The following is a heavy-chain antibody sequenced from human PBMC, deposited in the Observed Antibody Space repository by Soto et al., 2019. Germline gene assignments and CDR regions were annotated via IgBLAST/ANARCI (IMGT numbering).Heavy chain of an antibody. J-gene: IGHJ5*02. D-gene: IGHD6-13*01. CDR1: GYTFTGYY. V-gene: IGHV1-2*02. Sequence: ASVNVSCQPYGYTFTGYYMHWVRQTPGQGSERMGWINPNSGGPHYAQKCQGRVTMTRDTSISTAYMELSWLSYDDKVVYYCARGGIAYLDGRNDPWGQGTLVLVSS. CDR2: INPNSGGP. CDR3: ARGGIAYLDGRNDP.